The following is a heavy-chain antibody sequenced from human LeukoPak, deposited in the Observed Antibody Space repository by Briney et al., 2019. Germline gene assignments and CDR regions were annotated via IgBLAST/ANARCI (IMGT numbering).Heavy chain of an antibody. J-gene: IGHJ4*02. CDR2: FDPEDGET. Sequence: GASVKVSCKVSGYTLTELSMHWVRQAPGKGLEWMGGFDPEDGETIYAQKFQGRVTMTEDTSTDTAYMELSSLRSEDTAVYYCATERDYYDSSGYRPGFDYWGQGTLDTVSS. CDR1: GYTLTELS. CDR3: ATERDYYDSSGYRPGFDY. D-gene: IGHD3-22*01. V-gene: IGHV1-24*01.